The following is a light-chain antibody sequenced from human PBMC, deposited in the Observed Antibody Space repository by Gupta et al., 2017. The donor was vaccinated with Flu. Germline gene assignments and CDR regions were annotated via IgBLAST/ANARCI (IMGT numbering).Light chain of an antibody. J-gene: IGLJ3*02. CDR2: SYS. V-gene: IGLV1-44*01. CDR1: SSNIGTNT. CDR3: AAWDDSRNAWV. Sequence: RVTISCSGSSSNIGTNTVNWYQQVPGTAPKILIYSYSQRPSGVPDRFSDSKSGTSASLAISGLQAEDEADYYCAAWDDSRNAWVFGGGTKLTVL.